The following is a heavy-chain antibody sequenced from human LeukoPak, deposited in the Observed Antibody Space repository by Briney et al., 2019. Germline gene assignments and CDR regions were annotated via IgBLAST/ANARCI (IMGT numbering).Heavy chain of an antibody. D-gene: IGHD2-2*01. CDR1: GFTFSTYS. J-gene: IGHJ3*01. CDR3: ARALTQFQLLSAFDV. CDR2: ISSSSNYI. V-gene: IGHV3-21*01. Sequence: GGSLRLSCAASGFTFSTYSINWVRQAPGKGLEWASSISSSSNYIDYADSVKGRFTISRDNAKNSLYLQMNSLRAEDTAVYYCARALTQFQLLSAFDVWGQGTMVTVSS.